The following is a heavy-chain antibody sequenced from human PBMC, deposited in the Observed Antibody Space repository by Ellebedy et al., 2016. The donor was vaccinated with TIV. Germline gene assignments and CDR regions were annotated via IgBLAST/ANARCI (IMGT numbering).Heavy chain of an antibody. D-gene: IGHD3-22*01. CDR3: ARGRLYYDRTGYYVYYFDF. V-gene: IGHV3-30*04. CDR2: ISYDENKK. J-gene: IGHJ4*02. Sequence: GESLKISCAASGFTFSTHTMHWVRQAPGKGLEWVAVISYDENKKYYADSVKGRFTISRDNSKHTLFLQMSSLRTEDTAVYYCARGRLYYDRTGYYVYYFDFWGQGTLVTVSS. CDR1: GFTFSTHT.